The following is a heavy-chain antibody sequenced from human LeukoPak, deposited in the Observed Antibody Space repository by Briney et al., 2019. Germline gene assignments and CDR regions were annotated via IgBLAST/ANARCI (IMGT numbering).Heavy chain of an antibody. CDR1: GGSISSYY. CDR3: VRVDVKTDIDS. CDR2: IYYSGST. J-gene: IGHJ4*02. D-gene: IGHD2-21*02. Sequence: PSETLFLTCTVSGGSISSYYWSWIRQPPGKGLEWIGYIYYSGSTNYNPSLKSRVTISVDRSKNQFFLKVRSVTAADTAVYYCVRVDVKTDIDSWGPGILVTVSS. V-gene: IGHV4-59*01.